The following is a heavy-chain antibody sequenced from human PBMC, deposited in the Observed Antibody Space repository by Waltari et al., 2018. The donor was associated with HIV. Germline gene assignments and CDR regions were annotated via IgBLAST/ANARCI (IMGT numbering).Heavy chain of an antibody. Sequence: QVQLVQSGAEVKKPGASVKVSCKASGYTFTSYAMHWVRQAPGQRLEWMGWINAGNGNTKYSQKFQGRVTITRDTSASTAYMELSSLRSEDTAVYYCARGVSTNYDSSGYPDYWGQGTLVTVSS. J-gene: IGHJ4*02. CDR2: INAGNGNT. V-gene: IGHV1-3*01. CDR1: GYTFTSYA. CDR3: ARGVSTNYDSSGYPDY. D-gene: IGHD3-22*01.